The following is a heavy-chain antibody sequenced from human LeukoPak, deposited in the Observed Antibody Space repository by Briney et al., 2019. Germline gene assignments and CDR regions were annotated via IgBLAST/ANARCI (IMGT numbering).Heavy chain of an antibody. J-gene: IGHJ4*02. V-gene: IGHV4-39*01. CDR2: IYYSGST. Sequence: PSETLSFTCTVSGGSISSGSYYWGWIRQPPGKGLEWIGRIYYSGSTYYNPSLQSRVTISIDTSKNQFSLKLSSVTAADTAVYYCARLTSNGATYFEYWGQGTLVTVSS. CDR3: ARLTSNGATYFEY. D-gene: IGHD2-2*01. CDR1: GGSISSGSYY.